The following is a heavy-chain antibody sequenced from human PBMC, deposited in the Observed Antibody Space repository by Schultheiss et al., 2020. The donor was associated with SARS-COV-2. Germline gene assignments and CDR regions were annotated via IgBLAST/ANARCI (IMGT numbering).Heavy chain of an antibody. D-gene: IGHD4-23*01. CDR3: ARAQDYGGNHYYFDY. V-gene: IGHV3-30*04. CDR2: ISYDGSNK. J-gene: IGHJ4*02. CDR1: GFTFSSYA. Sequence: GGSLRLSCAASGFTFSSYAMHWVRQAPGEGLEWVAVISYDGSNKYYADSVKGRFTISRDNSKNTLYLQMNSLRDEDTAVYYCARAQDYGGNHYYFDYWGQGARVTVSS.